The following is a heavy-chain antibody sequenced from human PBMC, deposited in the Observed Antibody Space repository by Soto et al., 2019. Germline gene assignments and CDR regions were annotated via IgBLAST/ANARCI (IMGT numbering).Heavy chain of an antibody. CDR3: ARFVLPFDY. J-gene: IGHJ4*02. CDR2: ISRNGGIT. Sequence: EVQLVESGGGLVQPGGSLRLSCAASGFTFSSYAMHWVRQAPGKGLEYVSGISRNGGITYYANSVKGRFTISRDNSTSTLSLQVGSLSAADMAVYFCARFVLPFDYWRQGTLVTVSS. CDR1: GFTFSSYA. D-gene: IGHD2-8*02. V-gene: IGHV3-64*01.